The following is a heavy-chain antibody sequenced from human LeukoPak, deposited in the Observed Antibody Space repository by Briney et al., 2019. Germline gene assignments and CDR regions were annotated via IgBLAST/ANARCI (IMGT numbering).Heavy chain of an antibody. CDR2: VFSSGNT. CDR1: GVSISSYW. D-gene: IGHD3-9*01. Sequence: SETLSLTCSVSGVSISSYWWSWIRQPPGKGLEWIAYVFSSGNTNYNPPLKGRVTISVDISKNQFSLKVTSVTAADTAVYYCASSNGFDWSPEYYVDVWGKGTSVTVSS. J-gene: IGHJ6*03. V-gene: IGHV4-59*01. CDR3: ASSNGFDWSPEYYVDV.